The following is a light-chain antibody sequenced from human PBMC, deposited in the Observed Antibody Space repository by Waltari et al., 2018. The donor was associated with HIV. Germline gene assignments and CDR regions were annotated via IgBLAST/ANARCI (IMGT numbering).Light chain of an antibody. CDR3: QSADSSGTYVL. Sequence: SYELTQPPSASVSPGQTARITCSGDALPKQYTYWYQQKPGQAPVMVIYKDSERPSGIPERFSGSSSGTTVTLTISGVQAEDEADYYCQSADSSGTYVLFGGGTKLTVL. CDR2: KDS. CDR1: ALPKQY. J-gene: IGLJ2*01. V-gene: IGLV3-25*03.